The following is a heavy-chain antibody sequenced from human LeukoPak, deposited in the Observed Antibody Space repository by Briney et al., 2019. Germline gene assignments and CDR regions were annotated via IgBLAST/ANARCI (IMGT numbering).Heavy chain of an antibody. CDR3: ARAPNWRFDH. Sequence: GGSLRLSCTVSGFTFSSYWMSWVRQAPGKGLEWVANIKQDGSEKYYVDSVKGRFTISRDNAKNSLYLQMNSLRAEDTAVYYCARAPNWRFDHWGQGTLVTVSS. CDR2: IKQDGSEK. V-gene: IGHV3-7*03. D-gene: IGHD1-1*01. CDR1: GFTFSSYW. J-gene: IGHJ4*02.